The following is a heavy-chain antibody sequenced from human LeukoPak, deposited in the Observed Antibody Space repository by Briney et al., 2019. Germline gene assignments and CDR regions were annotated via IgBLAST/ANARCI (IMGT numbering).Heavy chain of an antibody. D-gene: IGHD2-2*01. CDR3: ARVRYCSSTSCYEDY. Sequence: SETLSLTCTVSGGSISSCYWSWIRQPAGKGLEWIGRIYTSGSTNYNPSLKSRVTMSVDTSKNQFSLKLSSVTAADTAVYYCARVRYCSSTSCYEDYWGQGTLVTVSS. V-gene: IGHV4-4*07. CDR1: GGSISSCY. J-gene: IGHJ4*02. CDR2: IYTSGST.